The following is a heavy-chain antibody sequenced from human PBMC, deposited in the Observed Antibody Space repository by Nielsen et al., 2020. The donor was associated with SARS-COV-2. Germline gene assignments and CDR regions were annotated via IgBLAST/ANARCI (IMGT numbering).Heavy chain of an antibody. CDR2: ISYSGST. Sequence: SETLSLTCTVSGGSMSSSIYYWGWIRQPPGKGLEWIGSISYSGSTDYNPSLKSRVTISVDTSKNQFSLKLSSVTAADTAVYYCARHPDPLQFWTPGGPYFDYWGQGTLVTVSS. CDR1: GGSMSSSIYY. D-gene: IGHD4-11*01. V-gene: IGHV4-39*01. J-gene: IGHJ4*02. CDR3: ARHPDPLQFWTPGGPYFDY.